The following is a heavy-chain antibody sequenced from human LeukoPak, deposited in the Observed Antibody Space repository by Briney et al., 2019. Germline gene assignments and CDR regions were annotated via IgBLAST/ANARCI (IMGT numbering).Heavy chain of an antibody. J-gene: IGHJ4*02. CDR3: ARGWANFDS. D-gene: IGHD1-26*01. Sequence: GSLRLSCAASGFTFGDYYMTWIRQAPGKGLEWVSYMSSSPNTIDYADSVKGRFTISRDNAKNSLYLQMNSLRAEDTAVYYCARGWANFDSWGQGTLVTVSS. CDR1: GFTFGDYY. V-gene: IGHV3-11*01. CDR2: MSSSPNTI.